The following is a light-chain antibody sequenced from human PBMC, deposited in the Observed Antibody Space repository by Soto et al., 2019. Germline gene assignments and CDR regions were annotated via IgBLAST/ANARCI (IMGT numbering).Light chain of an antibody. CDR3: QQLNSYPWT. J-gene: IGKJ2*01. Sequence: IQLTQSPSSLSASVGDRVTITCRDSQGISSYLAWYQQKPGKAPKLLIYAASTLQSGVPSRFSGSGSGTVFTLTISSLQPEDFATYYCQQLNSYPWTFGQGTKLEIK. CDR1: QGISSY. CDR2: AAS. V-gene: IGKV1-9*01.